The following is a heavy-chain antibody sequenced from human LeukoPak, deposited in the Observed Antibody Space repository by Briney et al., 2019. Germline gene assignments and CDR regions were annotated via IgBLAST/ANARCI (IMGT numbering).Heavy chain of an antibody. CDR3: ARDTLISSGWYGSYFDS. J-gene: IGHJ4*02. Sequence: SETLSLTCTVSGGSISSSSYYWGWIRQPPGKGLEWIRSIYYSGSTYYNPSLKSRATISVYTTKNQFSLKLSSVTAADTAVYSCARDTLISSGWYGSYFDSWGQGTLVTVSS. V-gene: IGHV4-39*07. CDR1: GGSISSSSYY. CDR2: IYYSGST. D-gene: IGHD6-19*01.